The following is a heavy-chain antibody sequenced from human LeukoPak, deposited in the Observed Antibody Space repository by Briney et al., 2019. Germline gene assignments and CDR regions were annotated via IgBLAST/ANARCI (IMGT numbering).Heavy chain of an antibody. CDR2: IYNSGST. Sequence: SETLSLTCIVSGGSISRGSYYWNWIRQPAGKGLEWMGRIYNSGSTNYNPSLKSRVTISTDMSKNQFSLNLSSVTAADTAVYYCARQTFGALYFDSWGQGTLVTVSS. V-gene: IGHV4-61*02. CDR1: GGSISRGSYY. CDR3: ARQTFGALYFDS. D-gene: IGHD3-10*01. J-gene: IGHJ4*02.